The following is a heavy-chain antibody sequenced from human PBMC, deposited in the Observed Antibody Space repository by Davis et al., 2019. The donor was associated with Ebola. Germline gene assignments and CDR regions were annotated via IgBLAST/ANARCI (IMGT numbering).Heavy chain of an antibody. J-gene: IGHJ4*02. CDR2: ISAYNGNT. CDR3: ANYYYDSSGYISYDY. Sequence: ASVKVSCKASGYTFTSYGTSWVRQAPGQGLEWMGWISAYNGNTNYAQKLQGRVTMTTDTSTSTAYMELRSLRSDDTAVYYCANYYYDSSGYISYDYWGQGTLVTVSS. V-gene: IGHV1-18*04. CDR1: GYTFTSYG. D-gene: IGHD3-22*01.